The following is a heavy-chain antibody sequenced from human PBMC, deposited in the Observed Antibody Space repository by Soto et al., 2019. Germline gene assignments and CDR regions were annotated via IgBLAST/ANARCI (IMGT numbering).Heavy chain of an antibody. CDR2: IYYRGST. CDR1: GGSISSGDYY. Sequence: PSETLSLTCTVSGGSISSGDYYWSWIRQPPGKGLEWIGYIYYRGSTYYNPSLKSRVTISVDTSKNQFSLKLSSVTAADTAVYYCARRGYGPGFPYYYGMDVWGQGTTVTVSS. J-gene: IGHJ6*02. CDR3: ARRGYGPGFPYYYGMDV. D-gene: IGHD3-10*01. V-gene: IGHV4-30-4*02.